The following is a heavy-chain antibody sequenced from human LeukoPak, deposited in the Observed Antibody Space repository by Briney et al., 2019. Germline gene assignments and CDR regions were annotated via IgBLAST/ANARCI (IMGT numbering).Heavy chain of an antibody. D-gene: IGHD3-22*01. CDR3: ARKTDSGGQGDY. CDR1: GFTFSSYG. CDR2: ISGSGGST. Sequence: GGSLRLSCAASGFTFSSYGMSWVRQAPGKGLEWVSAISGSGGSTYYADSVKGRFTISRDNSKNTLYLQMNSLRAEDTAVYYCARKTDSGGQGDYWGPGTLVTVSS. V-gene: IGHV3-23*01. J-gene: IGHJ4*02.